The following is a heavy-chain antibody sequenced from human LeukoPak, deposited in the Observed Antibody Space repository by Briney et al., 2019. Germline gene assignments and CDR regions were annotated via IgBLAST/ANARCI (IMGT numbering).Heavy chain of an antibody. J-gene: IGHJ5*02. D-gene: IGHD3-10*01. CDR1: GGSISSYY. V-gene: IGHV4-59*01. Sequence: KPSETLSLTCTVSGGSISSYYWSWIRQPPGKGLEWIGYIYYSGSTNYNPSLKSRVTISVDTSKNQFSLRLSSVTAADTAVYYCARAGGNWFDPWGQGTLVTVSS. CDR3: ARAGGNWFDP. CDR2: IYYSGST.